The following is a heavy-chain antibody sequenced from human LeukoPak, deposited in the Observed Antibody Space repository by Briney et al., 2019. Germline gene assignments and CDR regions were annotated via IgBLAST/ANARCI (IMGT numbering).Heavy chain of an antibody. CDR1: GGSFSGYY. Sequence: SETLSLTCAVYGGSFSGYYWSWIRQPPGKGLEWIGEINHSGSTNYNPFLKSRVTISVDTSKNQFSLKLSSVTAADTAVYYCARVRDTSFDPWGQGTLVTVSS. J-gene: IGHJ5*02. CDR2: INHSGST. D-gene: IGHD5-18*01. V-gene: IGHV4-34*01. CDR3: ARVRDTSFDP.